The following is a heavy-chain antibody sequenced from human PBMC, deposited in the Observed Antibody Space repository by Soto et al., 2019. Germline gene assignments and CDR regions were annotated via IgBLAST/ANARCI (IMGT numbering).Heavy chain of an antibody. Sequence: QVQLVESGGGVVQPGRSLRLSCAASGFTFSSYGMHWVRQAPGKGLEWVAVIWYDGSNKYYADSVKGRFTISRENSKNTQYLQMNSLRAEDTAVYYCARDQRRFNYGGYRVVGYWGQGTLVTVSS. D-gene: IGHD4-17*01. CDR1: GFTFSSYG. V-gene: IGHV3-33*01. CDR3: ARDQRRFNYGGYRVVGY. J-gene: IGHJ4*02. CDR2: IWYDGSNK.